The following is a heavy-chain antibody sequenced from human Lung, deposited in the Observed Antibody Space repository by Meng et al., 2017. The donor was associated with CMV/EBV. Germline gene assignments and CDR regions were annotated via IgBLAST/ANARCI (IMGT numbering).Heavy chain of an antibody. CDR2: IIAILGIA. CDR1: AGTFSSYA. Sequence: SVXVSXKASAGTFSSYAISWVRQAPGQGLEWMGGIIAILGIANYAQKFQGRVTITADKSTSTAYMELSSLRSEDTAVYYCASLGYCSSTSCPFYYYYGMDVWXQWTTVTVSS. J-gene: IGHJ6*02. V-gene: IGHV1-69*10. CDR3: ASLGYCSSTSCPFYYYYGMDV. D-gene: IGHD2-2*01.